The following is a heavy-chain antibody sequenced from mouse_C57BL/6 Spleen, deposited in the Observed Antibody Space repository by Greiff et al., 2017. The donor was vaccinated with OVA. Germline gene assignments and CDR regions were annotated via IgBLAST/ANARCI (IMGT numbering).Heavy chain of an antibody. V-gene: IGHV3-6*01. J-gene: IGHJ2*01. CDR2: ISYDGSN. D-gene: IGHD1-1*01. CDR1: GYSITSGYY. Sequence: VQLQQSGPGLVKPSQSLSLTCSVTGYSITSGYYWNWIRQFPGNKLEWMGYISYDGSNNYNPSLNNRISITRDTSKNQFFLKLNSVTTEDTATYYCASTTSPYYFDYWGQGTTLTVSS. CDR3: ASTTSPYYFDY.